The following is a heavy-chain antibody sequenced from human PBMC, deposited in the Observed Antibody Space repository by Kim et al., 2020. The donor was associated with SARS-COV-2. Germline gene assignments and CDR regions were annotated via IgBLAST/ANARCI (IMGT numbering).Heavy chain of an antibody. D-gene: IGHD2-21*02. V-gene: IGHV1-69*13. J-gene: IGHJ4*02. CDR2: IIPIFGTA. CDR3: AREARVRVAAISCGGDCYQYYFDY. CDR1: GGTFSSYA. Sequence: SVKVSCKASGGTFSSYAISWVRQAPGQGLEWMGGIIPIFGTANYAQKFQDRVTITADESTSTAYMELSSLRSEDTAVYYCAREARVRVAAISCGGDCYQYYFDYWGQGTLVTVSS.